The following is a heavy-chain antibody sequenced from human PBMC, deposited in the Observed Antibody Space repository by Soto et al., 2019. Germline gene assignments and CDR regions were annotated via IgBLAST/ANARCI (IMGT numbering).Heavy chain of an antibody. Sequence: PXESLKISWKGSGNSFTSYWIGWVRQMPGKGLEWMGIIYPGDSDTRYSPSFQGQVTISADKSISTAYLQWSSLKASDTAMYYCARTRYSSGWDSFDYWGQGTLVTVSS. D-gene: IGHD6-19*01. CDR2: IYPGDSDT. CDR1: GNSFTSYW. V-gene: IGHV5-51*01. CDR3: ARTRYSSGWDSFDY. J-gene: IGHJ4*02.